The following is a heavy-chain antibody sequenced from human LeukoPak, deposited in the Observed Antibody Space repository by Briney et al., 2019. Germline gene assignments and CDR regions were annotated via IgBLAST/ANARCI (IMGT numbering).Heavy chain of an antibody. Sequence: GGSLRLSCAASGFAFDSFAINWVRQAPGQGLAWVSSITDSSDQRFYADSVKGRFTISRDNAKNSLYLQMNSLRAEDTAVYYCARDHPSYRFYSSGCDYWGQGTLVTVSS. CDR2: ITDSSDQR. CDR1: GFAFDSFA. J-gene: IGHJ4*02. D-gene: IGHD6-19*01. V-gene: IGHV3-21*01. CDR3: ARDHPSYRFYSSGCDY.